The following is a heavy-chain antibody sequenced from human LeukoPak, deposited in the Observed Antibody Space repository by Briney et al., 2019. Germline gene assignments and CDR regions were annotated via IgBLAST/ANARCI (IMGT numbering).Heavy chain of an antibody. CDR3: VRLILGSTTAGN. Sequence: GRSLRLSCAASGFTFDDYAMHWVRQAPGKGLEWVSGISWNSGSIGYADSVKGRFTISRDNAKNSLYLQMNSLRAADTAVYYCVRLILGSTTAGNWGQGNLVTVSS. D-gene: IGHD3-16*01. CDR2: ISWNSGSI. CDR1: GFTFDDYA. V-gene: IGHV3-9*01. J-gene: IGHJ4*02.